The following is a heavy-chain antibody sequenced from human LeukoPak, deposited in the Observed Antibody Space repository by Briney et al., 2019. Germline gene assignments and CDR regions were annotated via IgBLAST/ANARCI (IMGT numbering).Heavy chain of an antibody. CDR2: ISPDDKST. J-gene: IGHJ4*02. CDR1: GFTFSSYA. Sequence: GGSLRLSCAASGFTFSSYAMSWVRQAPGKGLVWVSRISPDDKSTSYADSVKGRFTISRDNAKNSLHLQMNSLRVEDTAIYYCARDYNGDSDSWGQGTLVTVSS. D-gene: IGHD1-14*01. V-gene: IGHV3-74*01. CDR3: ARDYNGDSDS.